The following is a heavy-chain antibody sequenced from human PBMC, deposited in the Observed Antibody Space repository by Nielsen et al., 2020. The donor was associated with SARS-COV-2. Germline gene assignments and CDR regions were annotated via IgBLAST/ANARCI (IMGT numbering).Heavy chain of an antibody. D-gene: IGHD3-16*02. Sequence: SVKVSSTASGFTFTSSPVQWVRQARGQRLEWIGWIVVGSGNTNYAQKFQERVTITRDMSTSTAYMELSSLRSEDTAVYYCAAWRYVWGSYRYQYYFDYWGQGTLVTVSS. CDR2: IVVGSGNT. CDR1: GFTFTSSP. J-gene: IGHJ4*02. CDR3: AAWRYVWGSYRYQYYFDY. V-gene: IGHV1-58*01.